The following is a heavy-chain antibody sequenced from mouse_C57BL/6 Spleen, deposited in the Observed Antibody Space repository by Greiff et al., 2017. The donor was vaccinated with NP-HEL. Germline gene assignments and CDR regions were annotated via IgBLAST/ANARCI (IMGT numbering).Heavy chain of an antibody. CDR1: GYAFSSYW. D-gene: IGHD2-4*01. Sequence: QVQLQQSGAELVKPGASVKISCKASGYAFSSYWMNWVKQRPGKGLEWIGQIYPGDGDTNYNGKFKSKATLTADKSSSTAYMQLSSLTSEDSAVYFCARWVYDYDGQDYAMDYWGQGTSVTVSS. J-gene: IGHJ4*01. V-gene: IGHV1-80*01. CDR2: IYPGDGDT. CDR3: ARWVYDYDGQDYAMDY.